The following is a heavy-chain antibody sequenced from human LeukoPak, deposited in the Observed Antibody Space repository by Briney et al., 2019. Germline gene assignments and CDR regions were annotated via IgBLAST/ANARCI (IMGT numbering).Heavy chain of an antibody. Sequence: GGSLRLSCAASGFTFSYAWMSWVRQAPGKGMECVGRINSKTDGGTTDYAAPVKGRFTISRDDSKNTLYLHTNSLKTEDTAVYYCTTAAPYDFWSGYPLFDYWGQGTLVTVSS. J-gene: IGHJ4*02. CDR2: INSKTDGGTT. CDR3: TTAAPYDFWSGYPLFDY. V-gene: IGHV3-15*01. CDR1: GFTFSYAW. D-gene: IGHD3-3*01.